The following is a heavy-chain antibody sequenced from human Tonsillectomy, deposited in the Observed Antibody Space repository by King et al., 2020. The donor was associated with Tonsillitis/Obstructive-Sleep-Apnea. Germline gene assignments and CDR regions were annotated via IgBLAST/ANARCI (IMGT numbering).Heavy chain of an antibody. V-gene: IGHV2-26*01. CDR1: GFSLSNATMG. Sequence: VTLKESGPVLVKPTETLTLTCTVSGFSLSNATMGLSWIRQPPGKALEWLAHIFSKDEKSYSTTLKSRLTISKDTSKSQVVLTLTNMDPVDTATYYCAQISSLNNWFDPWGQGTLVTVSS. CDR2: IFSKDEK. D-gene: IGHD6-6*01. CDR3: AQISSLNNWFDP. J-gene: IGHJ5*02.